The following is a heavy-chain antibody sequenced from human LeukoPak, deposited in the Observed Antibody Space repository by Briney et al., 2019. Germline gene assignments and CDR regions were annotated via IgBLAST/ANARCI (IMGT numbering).Heavy chain of an antibody. D-gene: IGHD3-22*01. J-gene: IGHJ4*02. Sequence: GGSLRLSCAASGFTFSSYSMNWVRQAPGKGLEWVSSISSSSSYIYYADSVKGRFTISRDNAKNSLYLQMNSLRAEETAVYYCARTYDSSGYYIDYWGQGTLVTVSS. CDR2: ISSSSSYI. CDR3: ARTYDSSGYYIDY. V-gene: IGHV3-21*01. CDR1: GFTFSSYS.